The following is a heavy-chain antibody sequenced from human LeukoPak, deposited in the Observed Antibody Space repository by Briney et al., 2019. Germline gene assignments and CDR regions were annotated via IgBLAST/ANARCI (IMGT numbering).Heavy chain of an antibody. D-gene: IGHD3-10*01. J-gene: IGHJ4*02. CDR3: AASSMVRGVTHFDY. CDR2: IVVGSGNT. CDR1: GFTFTSSA. Sequence: SVKVSCKASGFTFTSSAMQWVRQARGQRLEWIGWIVVGSGNTNYAQKFLERVTIIRDMSTSTAYMELRSLRSEDTAVYYCAASSMVRGVTHFDYWGQGTLVTVS. V-gene: IGHV1-58*02.